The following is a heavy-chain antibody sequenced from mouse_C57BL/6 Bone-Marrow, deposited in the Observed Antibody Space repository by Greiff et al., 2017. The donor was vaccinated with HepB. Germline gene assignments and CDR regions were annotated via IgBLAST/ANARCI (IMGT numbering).Heavy chain of an antibody. CDR3: ARRILRRRMDY. V-gene: IGHV5-6*02. CDR2: ISSGGSYT. J-gene: IGHJ4*01. D-gene: IGHD1-1*01. Sequence: EVNLVESGGDLVKPGGSLKLSCAASGFTFSSYGMSWVRQTPDKRLEWVATISSGGSYTYYPDSVKGRFTISRDNAKNTLYTQMSSLKSEDTAMYYCARRILRRRMDYWGQGTSVTVSS. CDR1: GFTFSSYG.